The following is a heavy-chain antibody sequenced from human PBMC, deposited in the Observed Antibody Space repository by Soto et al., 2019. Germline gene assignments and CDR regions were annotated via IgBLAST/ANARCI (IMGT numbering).Heavy chain of an antibody. J-gene: IGHJ5*02. CDR2: INPNSGGT. D-gene: IGHD3-22*01. V-gene: IGHV1-2*04. CDR3: ATSRYYYDSSGYYWFAP. Sequence: ASVKVSCKASGYTFTGYYMHWVRQAPGQGLEWMGWINPNSGGTNYAQKFQGWVTMTRDTSISTAYMELSSLRSEDTAVYYCATSRYYYDSSGYYWFAPWGRGTLVTGSS. CDR1: GYTFTGYY.